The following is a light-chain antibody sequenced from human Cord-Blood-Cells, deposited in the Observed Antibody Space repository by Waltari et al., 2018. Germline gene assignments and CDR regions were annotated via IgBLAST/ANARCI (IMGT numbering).Light chain of an antibody. Sequence: DIQMPQSPSSLSASVADRVTSTCRASQSISSYLNCYQQKPGKAPKLLIYAASSLQSGVPSRFSGSGSGTDFTLTISSLQPEDFATYYCQQSYSTPRTFGQGTKVEIK. J-gene: IGKJ1*01. CDR3: QQSYSTPRT. V-gene: IGKV1-39*01. CDR2: AAS. CDR1: QSISSY.